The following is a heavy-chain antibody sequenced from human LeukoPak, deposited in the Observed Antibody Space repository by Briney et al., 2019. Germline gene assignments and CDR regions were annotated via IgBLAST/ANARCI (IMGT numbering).Heavy chain of an antibody. V-gene: IGHV1-24*01. Sequence: GASVKVSCKFSGYTLTELSMHWVRQAPGKGLEWMGGFDPEDGETIYAQKFQGRVTMTEDTSTDTAYMELSSLRSEDTAVYYCATGTALGATSGPGFDPWGQGTLVTVSS. D-gene: IGHD1-26*01. CDR3: ATGTALGATSGPGFDP. J-gene: IGHJ5*02. CDR1: GYTLTELS. CDR2: FDPEDGET.